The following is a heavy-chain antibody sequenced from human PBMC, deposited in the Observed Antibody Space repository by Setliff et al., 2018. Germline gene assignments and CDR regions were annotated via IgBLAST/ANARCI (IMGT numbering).Heavy chain of an antibody. Sequence: ASVKVSCKASGYTFTSYYMRWVRQAPGQGLEWMGIINPSGGSTSYAQKFQGRVTMTRNTSISTAYMELSSLRSEDTAVYYCARGRLWFGEWGQGTLVTVSS. CDR2: INPSGGST. J-gene: IGHJ4*02. V-gene: IGHV1-46*01. D-gene: IGHD3-10*01. CDR3: ARGRLWFGE. CDR1: GYTFTSYY.